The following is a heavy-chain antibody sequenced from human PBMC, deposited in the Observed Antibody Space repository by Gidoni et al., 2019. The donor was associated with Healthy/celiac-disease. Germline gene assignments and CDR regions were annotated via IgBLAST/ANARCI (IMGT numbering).Heavy chain of an antibody. V-gene: IGHV3-23*01. CDR1: GFTFRSYA. CDR3: AKVHLGGSDPDELGY. J-gene: IGHJ4*02. CDR2: ISGSGGST. Sequence: EVQLLASGGGLVQPGGSLRLSCAASGFTFRSYAMSWVRQAPGKGLEWVSAISGSGGSTYYADSVKGRFTISRDNSKNTLYLQMNSLRAEDTAVYYCAKVHLGGSDPDELGYWGQGTLVTVSS. D-gene: IGHD6-19*01.